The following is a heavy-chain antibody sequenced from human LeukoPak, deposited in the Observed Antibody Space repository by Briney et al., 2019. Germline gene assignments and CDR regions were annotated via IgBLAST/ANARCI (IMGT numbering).Heavy chain of an antibody. CDR2: ISSSSSYI. CDR1: GFTFSSYT. V-gene: IGHV3-21*01. Sequence: EGSLRLSCAASGFTFSSYTMNWVRQAPGKGLEWVSYISSSSSYIYYADSVKGRFTISRDNAENSLYLQMNSLRAEDTAVYYCARGSEGYCSGGGCYYGMDVWGQGTTVTVSS. J-gene: IGHJ6*01. CDR3: ARGSEGYCSGGGCYYGMDV. D-gene: IGHD2-15*01.